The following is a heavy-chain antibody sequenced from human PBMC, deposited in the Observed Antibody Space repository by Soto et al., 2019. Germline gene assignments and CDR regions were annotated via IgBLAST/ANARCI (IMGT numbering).Heavy chain of an antibody. J-gene: IGHJ4*02. CDR3: AREGSGYNF. Sequence: ASVKVSCKASGGSFSNFGISWVRQAPGQGLEWMGGIVPVFGRPNYAQRFRGRLTITADESTSTGYMEIISLRSDDTAVYYCAREGSGYNFWGQGTQVTVSS. CDR1: GGSFSNFG. V-gene: IGHV1-69*13. D-gene: IGHD5-12*01. CDR2: IVPVFGRP.